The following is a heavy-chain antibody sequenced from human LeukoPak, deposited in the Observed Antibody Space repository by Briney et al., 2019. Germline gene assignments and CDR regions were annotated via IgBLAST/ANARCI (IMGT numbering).Heavy chain of an antibody. V-gene: IGHV3-23*01. Sequence: MKWLRQGPGKGLDWVSGISGSGGSTYYADSVKGRFIISRDNSKNTMHLQMNSLRVEDTAVYYCAKSPGSGYYYYMDVWGKGTTVTVSS. D-gene: IGHD3-22*01. CDR3: AKSPGSGYYYYMDV. CDR2: ISGSGGST. J-gene: IGHJ6*03.